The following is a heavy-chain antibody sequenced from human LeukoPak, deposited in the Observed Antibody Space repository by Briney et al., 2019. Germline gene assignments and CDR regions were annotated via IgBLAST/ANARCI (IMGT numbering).Heavy chain of an antibody. J-gene: IGHJ4*02. Sequence: SETLSLTCTVSGGSISSSSYYCGWIRQPPGKGLEWIGSVYYTGASYYNPSLKSRVTISIDTSKKHFSLKLTSVTAADTAVYYCARGAPPQNWGQGTLVTVSS. CDR2: VYYTGAS. V-gene: IGHV4-39*07. CDR1: GGSISSSSYY. CDR3: ARGAPPQN.